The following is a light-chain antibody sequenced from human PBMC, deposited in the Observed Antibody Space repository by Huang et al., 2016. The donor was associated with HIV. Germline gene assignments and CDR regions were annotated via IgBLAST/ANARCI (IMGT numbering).Light chain of an antibody. Sequence: EIVLTQSPATLSLAPGERATLSCRASQSVSGYLAWYQHKPGQAPRVLSYDASTRATGIPARFTGSGSGTDFTLTISSLEPEDFAVYYCQQRSDWPSFGGGTKVEIK. J-gene: IGKJ4*01. CDR1: QSVSGY. V-gene: IGKV3-11*01. CDR2: DAS. CDR3: QQRSDWPS.